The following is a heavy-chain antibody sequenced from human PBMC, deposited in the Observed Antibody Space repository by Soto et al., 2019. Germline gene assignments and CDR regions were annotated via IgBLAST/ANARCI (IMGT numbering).Heavy chain of an antibody. CDR1: GFTFSSYG. V-gene: IGHV3-33*01. CDR3: ARDLGSGSYYLIDY. CDR2: IWYDGSNK. J-gene: IGHJ4*02. D-gene: IGHD3-10*02. Sequence: GGSLRLSCAASGFTFSSYGMHWVRQAPGKGLEWVAVIWYDGSNKYYADSVKGRFTISRDNSKNTLYLQMNSLRAEDTAVYYCARDLGSGSYYLIDYWGQGTLVTVSS.